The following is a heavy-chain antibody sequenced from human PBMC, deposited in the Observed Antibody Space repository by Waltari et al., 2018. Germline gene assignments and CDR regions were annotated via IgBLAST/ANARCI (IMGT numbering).Heavy chain of an antibody. Sequence: QVHLVESGGGVVQPGGSLRLSFAAPGLNFTLSGLHWVRQAPGKGLEWVSFISYDGSNENYADSVKGRFTMSRDNSKKMLYVQMNNLRAEDSAVYYCVKGNEIDYWGQGTLVTVSS. V-gene: IGHV3-30*02. CDR3: VKGNEIDY. D-gene: IGHD1-1*01. J-gene: IGHJ4*02. CDR2: ISYDGSNE. CDR1: GLNFTLSG.